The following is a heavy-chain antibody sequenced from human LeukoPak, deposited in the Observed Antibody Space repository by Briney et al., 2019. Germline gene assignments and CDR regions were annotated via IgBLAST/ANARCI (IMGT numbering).Heavy chain of an antibody. V-gene: IGHV3-21*01. CDR1: GVILNNNG. CDR3: ARNPVRISGGGPHWFDP. CDR2: ISSTSTYI. Sequence: GGSLRLSCAASGVILNNNGMNWVRQAPGKGLEWVSAISSTSTYIYYADSVRGRFTISRDNARNSLYLQMNSLGAEDTAVYYCARNPVRISGGGPHWFDPWGQGTLVTVSS. J-gene: IGHJ5*02. D-gene: IGHD1-14*01.